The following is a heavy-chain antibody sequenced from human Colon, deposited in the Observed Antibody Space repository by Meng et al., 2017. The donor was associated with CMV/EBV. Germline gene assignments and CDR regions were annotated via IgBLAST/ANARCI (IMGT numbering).Heavy chain of an antibody. V-gene: IGHV3-23*01. J-gene: IGHJ6*02. D-gene: IGHD3-16*01. Sequence: GGSLRLSCAASGFTFSSYWMSWVRQAPGKGLEWVSVISGTGGSTYYADSVQGRFTISRDNSKSTVYLQMNSLRAEDTAVYYCATRSGGNPYYYYSMDVWGRGATVTVSS. CDR1: GFTFSSYW. CDR3: ATRSGGNPYYYYSMDV. CDR2: ISGTGGST.